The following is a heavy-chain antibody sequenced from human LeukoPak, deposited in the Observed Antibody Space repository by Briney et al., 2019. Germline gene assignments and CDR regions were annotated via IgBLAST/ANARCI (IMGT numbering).Heavy chain of an antibody. CDR1: GGSISSYY. Sequence: SETLSLTCSVSGGSISSYYWSWIRQPAGKGLEWIGRIYISGSTSYNPSLKSRVTMSVDTSKNQFSLKLSSVTAADTAVYYCARTREGSGSYLDYWGQGTLVTVSS. CDR2: IYISGST. CDR3: ARTREGSGSYLDY. V-gene: IGHV4-4*07. J-gene: IGHJ4*02. D-gene: IGHD1-26*01.